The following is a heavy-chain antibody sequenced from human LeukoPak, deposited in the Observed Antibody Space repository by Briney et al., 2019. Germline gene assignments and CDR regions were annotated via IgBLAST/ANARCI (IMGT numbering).Heavy chain of an antibody. CDR3: ARSVAAARGFDY. V-gene: IGHV1-2*02. Sequence: ASVKVSCKTSGYTFTSYRISWVRQAPGQGLEWMGWINPNSGGTNYAQKFQGRVTMTRDTSISTAYMELSRLRSDDTAVYYCARSVAAARGFDYWGQGTLVTVSS. D-gene: IGHD6-13*01. J-gene: IGHJ4*02. CDR1: GYTFTSYR. CDR2: INPNSGGT.